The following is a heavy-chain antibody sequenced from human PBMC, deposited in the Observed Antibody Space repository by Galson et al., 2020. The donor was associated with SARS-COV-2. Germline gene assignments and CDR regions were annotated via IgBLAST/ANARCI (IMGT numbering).Heavy chain of an antibody. V-gene: IGHV4-39*07. D-gene: IGHD6-25*01. Sequence: SETLSLTCNVSSGSISSSRYYWGWIRQPPGRGLEWIGSVSYSGTTYYKPSLKSRVTVSVDTSKHQFSLRLNSVTAADTAVYYCAREAGNSGYFDYWAQGTLVTVSS. CDR2: VSYSGTT. J-gene: IGHJ4*02. CDR1: SGSISSSRYY. CDR3: AREAGNSGYFDY.